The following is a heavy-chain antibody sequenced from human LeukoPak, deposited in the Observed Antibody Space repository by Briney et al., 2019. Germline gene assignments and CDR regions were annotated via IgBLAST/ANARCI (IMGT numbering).Heavy chain of an antibody. CDR3: ARDGPDVVVPAVHFDY. CDR2: ISSSSSYI. V-gene: IGHV3-21*01. D-gene: IGHD2-2*01. CDR1: GFTFSSYS. Sequence: PGGTLRLSCAASGFTFSSYSMNWVRQAPGKGLEWVSSISSSSSYIYYADSVNGRFTISRDNAKNSLYLQMNSLRAEDTAVYYCARDGPDVVVPAVHFDYWGQGTLVTVSS. J-gene: IGHJ4*02.